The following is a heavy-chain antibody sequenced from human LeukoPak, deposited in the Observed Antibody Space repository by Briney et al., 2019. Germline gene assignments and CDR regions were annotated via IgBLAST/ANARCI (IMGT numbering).Heavy chain of an antibody. V-gene: IGHV4-59*01. CDR1: GGSISSYY. CDR3: ARQITRVLFDH. J-gene: IGHJ5*02. CDR2: IYYSGST. Sequence: PSETLSLTCTVSGGSISSYYWSWIRQPPGKGLEWIGYIYYSGSTNYNPSLESRVTISVDTSKNQFSLKLSSVTAADTAVYYCARQITRVLFDHWGQGTLVTVSS. D-gene: IGHD3-10*01.